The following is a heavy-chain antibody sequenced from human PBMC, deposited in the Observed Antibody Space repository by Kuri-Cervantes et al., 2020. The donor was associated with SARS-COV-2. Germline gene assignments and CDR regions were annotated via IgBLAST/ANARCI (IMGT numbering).Heavy chain of an antibody. CDR2: ISYDGSNK. CDR1: GFTFSSYG. Sequence: GESLKISCAASGFTFSSYGMHWVRQAPGKGLEWVAVISYDGSNKYYADSVKGRFTISRDNSKNTLYLQMNSLRAEDTAVYYCARTGGCTNGVCYTEPDGAFDIWGQGTMVTVSS. V-gene: IGHV3-30*03. J-gene: IGHJ3*02. D-gene: IGHD2-8*01. CDR3: ARTGGCTNGVCYTEPDGAFDI.